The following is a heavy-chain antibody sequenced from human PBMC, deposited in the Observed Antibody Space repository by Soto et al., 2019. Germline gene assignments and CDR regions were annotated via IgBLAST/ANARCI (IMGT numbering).Heavy chain of an antibody. CDR2: IRFDGSNE. V-gene: IGHV3-33*01. J-gene: IGHJ4*02. Sequence: QEQLVESGGGVVQPGTYLRLYCPVPGGIFHGYGMHWVRQAPGKGLEWVAIIRFDGSNEEYADSVKGGFTITRDNYKNTLYLQMNTLGAEDTAVYYCARDGIGGTVFRGYLDYWGRGTVVTVSS. CDR1: GGIFHGYG. D-gene: IGHD1-7*01. CDR3: ARDGIGGTVFRGYLDY.